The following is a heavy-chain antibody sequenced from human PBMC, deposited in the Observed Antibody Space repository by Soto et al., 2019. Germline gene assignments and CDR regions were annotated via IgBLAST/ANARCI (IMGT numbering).Heavy chain of an antibody. V-gene: IGHV3-23*01. D-gene: IGHD3-10*01. CDR2: ISSSGGST. CDR1: GFTFSSYA. CDR3: AKAASGGDGTDAFDI. J-gene: IGHJ3*02. Sequence: EVQLLESGGGLVQPGGSLRLSCAASGFTFSSYAMSWVRQAPGKGLGWVSAISSSGGSTYYAYSVKGRFTISRNNSQTTLYLQMNRLRAEEPAVYYCAKAASGGDGTDAFDIWGQGTMVTVSS.